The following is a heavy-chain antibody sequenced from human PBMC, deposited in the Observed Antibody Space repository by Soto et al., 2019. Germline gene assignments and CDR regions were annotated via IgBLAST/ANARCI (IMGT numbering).Heavy chain of an antibody. J-gene: IGHJ4*02. D-gene: IGHD6-19*01. V-gene: IGHV3-30*18. CDR2: ISYDGSNK. CDR3: AKDQWLVHLYYFDY. CDR1: GFTFSSYG. Sequence: QVQLVESGGGVVQPGRSLRLSCAASGFTFSSYGMHWVRQAPGKGLEWVAVISYDGSNKYYADSVKGRFTISRDNSKNTLYLQMNSLRAEDTAVYYCAKDQWLVHLYYFDYWGQGTLVTVSS.